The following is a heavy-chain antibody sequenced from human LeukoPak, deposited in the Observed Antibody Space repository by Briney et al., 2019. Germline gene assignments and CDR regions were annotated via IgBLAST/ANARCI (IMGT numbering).Heavy chain of an antibody. CDR2: IRYDGSNK. CDR3: ARDRRCSGGSCYSPEIYFDY. CDR1: GFTFSSYG. D-gene: IGHD2-15*01. J-gene: IGHJ4*02. V-gene: IGHV3-30*02. Sequence: GGSLRLSCAASGFTFSSYGMHWVRQAPGKGLEWVAFIRYDGSNKYYADSVKGRFTISRDNAKNSLYLQMNSLRAEDTAVYYCARDRRCSGGSCYSPEIYFDYWGQGTLVTVSS.